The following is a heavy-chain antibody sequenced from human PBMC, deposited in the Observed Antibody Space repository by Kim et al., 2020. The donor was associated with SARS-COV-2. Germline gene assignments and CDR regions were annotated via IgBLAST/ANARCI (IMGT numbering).Heavy chain of an antibody. CDR3: AREVPLYFDWLSDYFDY. CDR1: GGSISSYY. Sequence: SETLSLTCTVSGGSISSYYWSWIRQPAGKGLEWIGRIYTSGSTNYNPSLKSRVTMSVDTSKNQFSLKLSSVTAADTAVYYCAREVPLYFDWLSDYFDYWGQGTLVTVSS. J-gene: IGHJ4*02. CDR2: IYTSGST. D-gene: IGHD3-9*01. V-gene: IGHV4-4*07.